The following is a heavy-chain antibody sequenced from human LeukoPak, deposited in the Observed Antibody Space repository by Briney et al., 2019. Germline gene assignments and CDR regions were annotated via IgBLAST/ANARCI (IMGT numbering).Heavy chain of an antibody. CDR1: GGSISTYNW. J-gene: IGHJ4*02. Sequence: SETLSLTCAVSGGSISTYNWWSWVRQPPGKGLEWIGEIFYSGSINYNPSLKSRVTLSLDKSKNQFSLQLYSVTAADTAVYYCAGYRGASGYHFDYWGQGTLVTVSS. CDR2: IFYSGSI. V-gene: IGHV4-4*02. CDR3: AGYRGASGYHFDY. D-gene: IGHD5-12*01.